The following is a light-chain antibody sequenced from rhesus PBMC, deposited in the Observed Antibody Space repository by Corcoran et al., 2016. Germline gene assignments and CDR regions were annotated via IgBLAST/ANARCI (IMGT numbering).Light chain of an antibody. CDR2: YAN. J-gene: IGKJ2*01. Sequence: DIQMSQSPSSLSASVGDRVTITGRASQGISSHLHWYQQKTGKTPKLLIYYANSLASGVPSMFSGSGAGTDYTLTISGLQPKDFATYYCQQGYRTPYSFGQGTKVEIK. CDR1: QGISSH. CDR3: QQGYRTPYS. V-gene: IGKV1-32*03.